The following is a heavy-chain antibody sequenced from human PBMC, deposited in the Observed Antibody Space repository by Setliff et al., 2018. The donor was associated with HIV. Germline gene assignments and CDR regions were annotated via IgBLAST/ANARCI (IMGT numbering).Heavy chain of an antibody. D-gene: IGHD7-27*01. CDR2: INPHSGGT. CDR1: GYTFTGYY. V-gene: IGHV1-2*02. Sequence: ASVKVSCKASGYTFTGYYIHWVRQAPGQGLEWMGWINPHSGGTNYAQNFQGRVTMTRDTSIRTAYMELSRLRSDDTAVYYCAKTAMTGDPAIGWFDPWGQGTLVTVS. J-gene: IGHJ5*02. CDR3: AKTAMTGDPAIGWFDP.